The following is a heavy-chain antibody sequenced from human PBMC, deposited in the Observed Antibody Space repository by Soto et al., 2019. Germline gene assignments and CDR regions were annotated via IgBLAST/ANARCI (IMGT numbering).Heavy chain of an antibody. CDR2: VSHSGRT. Sequence: QLQLQESGPGLVQPSETVSLTCTVSGGSITSRDNYWGWIRQPPGKGLEWIATVSHSGRTYYNPSLKRRVTMSVDTSKNELSVRLNPVTAADTAVYYCARRIPYCGGDCYSVGAFDIWGKGTMVTVSS. V-gene: IGHV4-39*01. CDR3: ARRIPYCGGDCYSVGAFDI. D-gene: IGHD2-21*02. CDR1: GGSITSRDNY. J-gene: IGHJ3*02.